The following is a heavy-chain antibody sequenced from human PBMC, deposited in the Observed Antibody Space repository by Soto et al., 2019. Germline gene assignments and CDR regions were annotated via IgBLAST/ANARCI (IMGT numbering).Heavy chain of an antibody. J-gene: IGHJ4*02. CDR3: ARASYSSGYYYGASRGRYYFDY. CDR1: GGSFSGYY. V-gene: IGHV4-34*01. Sequence: QVQLQQWGAGLLKPSETLSLTCAVYGGSFSGYYWSWIRQPPGKGLEWIGEINHSGSTNYNPSLKSRVTISVDTSKNQFSLKLSSVTAADTAVYYCARASYSSGYYYGASRGRYYFDYWGQGTLVTVSS. D-gene: IGHD3-22*01. CDR2: INHSGST.